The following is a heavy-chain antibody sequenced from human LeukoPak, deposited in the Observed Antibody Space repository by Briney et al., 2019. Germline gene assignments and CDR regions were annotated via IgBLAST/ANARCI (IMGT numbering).Heavy chain of an antibody. D-gene: IGHD4-11*01. CDR2: IFSNDEK. J-gene: IGHJ4*02. CDR3: AREVSMTTVTTNFDY. CDR1: GFSLSNARMG. V-gene: IGHV2-26*01. Sequence: SGPTLVNPTETLTLTCTVSGFSLSNARMGVSWIRQPPGKALEWLAHIFSNDEKSYSTSLKSRLTISKDTSKSQVVLTMTNVDPVDTATYYCAREVSMTTVTTNFDYWGQGTLVTVSS.